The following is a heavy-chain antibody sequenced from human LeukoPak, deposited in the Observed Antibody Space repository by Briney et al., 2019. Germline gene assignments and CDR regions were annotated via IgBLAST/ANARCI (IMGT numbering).Heavy chain of an antibody. J-gene: IGHJ4*02. Sequence: GGSLRLSCAASGFTFSSYAMHWVRQAPGKGLEWVAVISYDGSNKYYADSVKGRFTISRDNSKNTLYLQMNSLRAEDTAVYYCAKGGGFDYWGQGTLVTVSS. V-gene: IGHV3-30-3*01. D-gene: IGHD2-15*01. CDR3: AKGGGFDY. CDR1: GFTFSSYA. CDR2: ISYDGSNK.